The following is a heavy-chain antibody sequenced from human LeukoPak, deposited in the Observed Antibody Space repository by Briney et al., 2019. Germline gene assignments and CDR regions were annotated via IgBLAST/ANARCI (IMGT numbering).Heavy chain of an antibody. D-gene: IGHD2-2*01. CDR1: GGTFSSYA. CDR3: ARRGSDIVVVPAAIARFPDYYYMDV. V-gene: IGHV1-69*05. J-gene: IGHJ6*03. Sequence: SVKVSCKASGGTFSSYAISWARQAPGQGLEWMGGIIPIFGTANYAQKFQGRVTITTDESTSTAYMELSSLRSEDTAVYYCARRGSDIVVVPAAIARFPDYYYMDVWGKGTTVTVSS. CDR2: IIPIFGTA.